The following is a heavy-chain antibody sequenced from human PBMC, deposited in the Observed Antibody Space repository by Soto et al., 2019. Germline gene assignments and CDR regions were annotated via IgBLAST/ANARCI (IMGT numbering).Heavy chain of an antibody. D-gene: IGHD3-10*01. CDR2: IYYGGTT. V-gene: IGHV4-31*03. J-gene: IGHJ2*01. CDR3: ALSSGGPFWYFDV. CDR1: VGSFSNGGFY. Sequence: QVQLQESGPGLVKPSQNLSLLCTVSVGSFSNGGFYWSWIRQHPVRGLEWIGSIYYGGTTYYNPSLKSRVNISPHTSQNQCFLEVDSVTAADTAVYYCALSSGGPFWYFDVWGRGTLVTVSS.